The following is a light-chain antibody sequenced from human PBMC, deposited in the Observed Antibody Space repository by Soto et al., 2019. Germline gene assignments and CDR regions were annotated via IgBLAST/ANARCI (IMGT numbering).Light chain of an antibody. CDR2: GAS. Sequence: DIHMTQSPSSVSASVGDRVIVTCRASQAVSSWLAWYQQKPGKAPKLLISGASYLQSGVPSRFSGSGYGTDFTLTISSLQPEDFATYYCQQTNSFPGTFGQGTKVEIK. CDR3: QQTNSFPGT. V-gene: IGKV1-12*01. J-gene: IGKJ1*01. CDR1: QAVSSW.